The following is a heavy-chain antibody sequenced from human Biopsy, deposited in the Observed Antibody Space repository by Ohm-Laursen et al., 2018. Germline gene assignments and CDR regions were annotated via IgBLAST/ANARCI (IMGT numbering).Heavy chain of an antibody. V-gene: IGHV1-2*02. D-gene: IGHD3-22*01. CDR1: GYAVNDYF. CDR2: ISPNSGGT. J-gene: IGHJ3*01. Sequence: SSVKVSCKGSGYAVNDYFLHWLRQAPGQGPGWLGWISPNSGGTNYAQKFQGRVTMTTDTSTSTVYLELRRLISDDTAVYYCARDTMNRIAGLVARSDVFDVWGQGTLVTVSS. CDR3: ARDTMNRIAGLVARSDVFDV.